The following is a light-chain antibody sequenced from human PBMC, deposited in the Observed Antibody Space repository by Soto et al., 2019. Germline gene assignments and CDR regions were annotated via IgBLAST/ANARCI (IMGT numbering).Light chain of an antibody. V-gene: IGKV3-20*01. CDR1: ETVTSDY. CDR2: GAS. Sequence: EVVLTQSPGTLSLSPGERATLSCRASETVTSDYLAWYQQKPGQAPRLLFYGASRRAAGIPDRFSGSGSGTDFTLSISRVEPDDFVVYYCHQYGSSPWTFGQGTKVEIK. CDR3: HQYGSSPWT. J-gene: IGKJ1*01.